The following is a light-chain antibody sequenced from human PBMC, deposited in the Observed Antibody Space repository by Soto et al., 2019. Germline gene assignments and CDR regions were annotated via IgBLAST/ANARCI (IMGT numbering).Light chain of an antibody. J-gene: IGKJ4*01. CDR3: QQYDNLPLT. V-gene: IGKV1-33*01. Sequence: IHMTHSHSTLSASLGDRVTITVRASQDIKNYLNWYQQKSGKAPKLLIYDASDLETGVPSRFSGSGSGTDFTFTINSLQPEDIATYYCQQYDNLPLTFGGGTKVDIK. CDR1: QDIKNY. CDR2: DAS.